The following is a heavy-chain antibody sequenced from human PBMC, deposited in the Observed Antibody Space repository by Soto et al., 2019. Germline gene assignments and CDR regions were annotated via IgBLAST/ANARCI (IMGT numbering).Heavy chain of an antibody. CDR2: ISLYSDGT. V-gene: IGHV1-18*01. CDR3: ARVVPGAEDWFGP. CDR1: GYTFSNYG. Sequence: GASVKVSCKTSGYTFSNYGITWVRQAPGQPLEWLGWISLYSDGTSYAQKFRGRVSMTTDTSTTTAYMELRSLRSDDTAVYYCARVVPGAEDWFGPWGQGTLVTVSS. J-gene: IGHJ5*02. D-gene: IGHD6-6*01.